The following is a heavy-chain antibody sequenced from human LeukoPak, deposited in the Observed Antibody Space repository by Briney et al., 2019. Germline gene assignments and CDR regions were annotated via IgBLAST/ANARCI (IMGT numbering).Heavy chain of an antibody. CDR2: IYYSGRT. CDR1: GGSISSYY. D-gene: IGHD5-12*01. Sequence: PSETLSLTCTVSGGSISSYYWSWIRQPPGKGLEWLGYIYYSGRTNYNPSLKSRVTISVDTSKNQFSLKLSSVTAADTAVYYCARHFRSAYYGGYDYSAFDIWGQGTMVTVSS. J-gene: IGHJ3*02. CDR3: ARHFRSAYYGGYDYSAFDI. V-gene: IGHV4-59*01.